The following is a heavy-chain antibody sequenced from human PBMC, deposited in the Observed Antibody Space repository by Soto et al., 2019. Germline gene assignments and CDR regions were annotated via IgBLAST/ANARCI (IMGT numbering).Heavy chain of an antibody. V-gene: IGHV4-39*01. CDR1: GVSISSSNYY. J-gene: IGHJ3*02. Sequence: QLQLQASGPGLVKPSETLSLTCTVSGVSISSSNYYWGWIRQTPVKGLEWIGSISYSGSTYYNPSLKSRVTISVDTSKNQFSLKVSSVTAADTAVYYCARPQVVATTDGDDAFDIWGQGTMVTVSS. CDR2: ISYSGST. CDR3: ARPQVVATTDGDDAFDI. D-gene: IGHD5-12*01.